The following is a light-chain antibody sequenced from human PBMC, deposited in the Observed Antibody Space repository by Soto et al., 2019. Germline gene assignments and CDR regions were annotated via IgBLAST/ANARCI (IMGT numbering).Light chain of an antibody. Sequence: SYELTQPPSVSVSPGQTASITCSGVKLGDKYACWYQQKPGQSPVLVIYQDSKRPSGIPERFSGSNSGNTATLTISGTQAMDEADYYCQAWDTHVVFGGGTKLTVL. CDR1: KLGDKY. CDR2: QDS. CDR3: QAWDTHVV. V-gene: IGLV3-1*01. J-gene: IGLJ2*01.